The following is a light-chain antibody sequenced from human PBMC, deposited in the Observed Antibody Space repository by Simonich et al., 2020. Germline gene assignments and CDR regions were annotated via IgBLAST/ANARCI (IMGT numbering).Light chain of an antibody. Sequence: QSALTQPRSVSGSPGQSVTISCTGTSSDVGGYNYVSWYQQHPGKAPKLMIYDVSNRPSGVSNRFSGSKSGNTASRTISGLQAEDEADYYCSSYTSSSTVVFGGGTKLTVL. CDR1: SSDVGGYNY. CDR3: SSYTSSSTVV. J-gene: IGLJ2*01. V-gene: IGLV2-14*03. CDR2: DVS.